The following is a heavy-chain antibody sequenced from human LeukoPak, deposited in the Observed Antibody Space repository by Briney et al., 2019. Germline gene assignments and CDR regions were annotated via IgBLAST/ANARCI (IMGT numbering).Heavy chain of an antibody. CDR2: ISSGSTTI. CDR3: AKEYNWNDVGWFDP. J-gene: IGHJ5*02. V-gene: IGHV3-48*01. CDR1: GFTFSTYS. D-gene: IGHD1-20*01. Sequence: PGGSLRLSCAASGFTFSTYSMNWVRQAPGMGLEWVSYISSGSTTIYYADSVKGRFTISRDNSKNTLYLQMNSLRAEDTAVYYCAKEYNWNDVGWFDPWGQGTLVTVSS.